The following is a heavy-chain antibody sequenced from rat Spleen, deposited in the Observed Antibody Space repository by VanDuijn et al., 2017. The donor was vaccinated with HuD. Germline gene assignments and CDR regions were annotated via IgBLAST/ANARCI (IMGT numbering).Heavy chain of an antibody. D-gene: IGHD1-10*01. CDR3: TYNNLY. J-gene: IGHJ2*01. V-gene: IGHV2-1*01. CDR2: IWSGGST. Sequence: QVQLKESGPGLVQPSQTLSLTCTVSGFSLTSNSVSWVRQPPGKGLEWMGAIWSGGSTDYNSALKSRLSISRDTSKSQVFLKMNSLQTEDTAIYFCTYNNLYWGQGVMVTVSS. CDR1: GFSLTSNS.